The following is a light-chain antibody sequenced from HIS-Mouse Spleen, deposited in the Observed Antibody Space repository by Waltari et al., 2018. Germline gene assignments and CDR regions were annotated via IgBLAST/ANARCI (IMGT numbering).Light chain of an antibody. CDR2: EVS. CDR1: SRDVGSYNR. CDR3: SLYTSSSTLV. J-gene: IGLJ2*01. Sequence: QSALTQPPSVSGSPGQSVTIPCTGPSRDVGSYNRFSWYQQPPGTAPKLMIYEVSNRPSGVPDRFSGSKSGNTASLTISGLQAEDEADYYCSLYTSSSTLVFGGGTKLTVL. V-gene: IGLV2-18*01.